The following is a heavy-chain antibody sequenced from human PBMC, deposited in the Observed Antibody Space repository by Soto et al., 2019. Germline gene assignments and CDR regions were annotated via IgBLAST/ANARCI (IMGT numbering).Heavy chain of an antibody. CDR2: LYYSGST. CDR3: ARVQPPVPWFDP. V-gene: IGHV4-30-4*01. Sequence: KTSESMSLTCTVSGGSISSGDYYWSWIRQPPGKGLEWIGYLYYSGSTYYNPSRKSRVTISVDTSKNQFSLKLSSVPAAHTALYYCARVQPPVPWFDPWGQGTLVTVSS. CDR1: GGSISSGDYY. J-gene: IGHJ5*02. D-gene: IGHD6-13*01.